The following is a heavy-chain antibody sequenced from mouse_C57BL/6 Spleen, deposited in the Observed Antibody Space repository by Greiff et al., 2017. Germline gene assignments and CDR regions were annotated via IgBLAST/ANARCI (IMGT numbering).Heavy chain of an antibody. CDR3: ARYDDYDGGDAMDY. Sequence: QVQLQQPGAELVRPGSSVKLSCKASGYTFTSYWMHWVKQRPIQGLEWIGNIDPSDSETHYNQKFKDKATLTVDKSSSTAYMQLSSLTSEDSAVYYCARYDDYDGGDAMDYGGQGTSVTVSS. CDR1: GYTFTSYW. D-gene: IGHD2-4*01. V-gene: IGHV1-52*01. J-gene: IGHJ4*01. CDR2: IDPSDSET.